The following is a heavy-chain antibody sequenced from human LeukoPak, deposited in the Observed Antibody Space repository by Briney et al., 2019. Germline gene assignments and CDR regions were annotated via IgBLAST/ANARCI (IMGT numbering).Heavy chain of an antibody. V-gene: IGHV3-30-3*01. Sequence: GGSLRLSCEASGFSLSSYAFHWVRQAPGKGLEWVSFVSFDGRNKNYADSVRGRFTISRDNSKNTLYLQMNSLRAEDTAVYYCAKALGSSWYGVYMDVWGKGTTVTVSS. CDR1: GFSLSSYA. D-gene: IGHD6-13*01. CDR2: VSFDGRNK. J-gene: IGHJ6*03. CDR3: AKALGSSWYGVYMDV.